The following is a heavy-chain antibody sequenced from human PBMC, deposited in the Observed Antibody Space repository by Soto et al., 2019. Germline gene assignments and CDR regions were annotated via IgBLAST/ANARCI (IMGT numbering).Heavy chain of an antibody. J-gene: IGHJ5*02. D-gene: IGHD3-22*01. Sequence: ASVKVSCKASGGTFSSYAISWVRQAPGQGLEWMGGIIPIFGTANYAQKFQGRVTITADESTSTAYMELSSLRSEDTAVYYCAPYYYDSSGYSSWFDPWGQGTLVTVSS. CDR2: IIPIFGTA. CDR3: APYYYDSSGYSSWFDP. CDR1: GGTFSSYA. V-gene: IGHV1-69*13.